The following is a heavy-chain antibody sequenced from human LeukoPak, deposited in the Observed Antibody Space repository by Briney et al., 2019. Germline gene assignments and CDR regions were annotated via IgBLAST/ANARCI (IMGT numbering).Heavy chain of an antibody. CDR3: AKAKPPTYARGWFWDY. D-gene: IGHD6-19*01. CDR2: ISGGGGST. Sequence: PGGSLRLSCVASGFTFSTYAMSWVRHAPGKGLEWVSGISGGGGSTYFADSVKGRFTISRDNSRNTLYLLMNSLRADDAAIYYCAKAKPPTYARGWFWDYWGQGTLVTVSA. CDR1: GFTFSTYA. V-gene: IGHV3-23*01. J-gene: IGHJ4*02.